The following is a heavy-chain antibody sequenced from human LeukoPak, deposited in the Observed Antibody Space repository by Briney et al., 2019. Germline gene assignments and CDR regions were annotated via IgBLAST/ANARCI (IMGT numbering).Heavy chain of an antibody. D-gene: IGHD5-18*01. CDR2: IMTDGSST. Sequence: GGSLRLSCAASGFTFSVYAMHWVRQVPGKGLVWVSRIMTDGSSTNYADSVKGRFTISRDNAKNTLYLQMNSLRAEDTAVYYCARDQGYSSYGDWGQGTLVTVSS. CDR1: GFTFSVYA. J-gene: IGHJ4*02. CDR3: ARDQGYSSYGD. V-gene: IGHV3-74*01.